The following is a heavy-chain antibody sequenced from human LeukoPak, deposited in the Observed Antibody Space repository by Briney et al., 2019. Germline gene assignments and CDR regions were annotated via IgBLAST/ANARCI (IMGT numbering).Heavy chain of an antibody. D-gene: IGHD3-3*01. CDR2: MNPNSSNT. J-gene: IGHJ6*02. CDR3: ARGPRFLEWSYPIYYYYGMDV. V-gene: IGHV1-8*01. CDR1: GYTFTSYD. Sequence: ASVKVSCKASGYTFTSYDINWVRQATGQGLEWMGWMNPNSSNTGYAQKFQGRVTMTRNTSISTAYMELSSLRSEDTAVYYCARGPRFLEWSYPIYYYYGMDVWGQGTTVTVSS.